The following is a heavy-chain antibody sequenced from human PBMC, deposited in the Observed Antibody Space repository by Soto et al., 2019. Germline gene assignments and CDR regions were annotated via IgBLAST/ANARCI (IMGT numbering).Heavy chain of an antibody. CDR1: GFSVGGNY. Sequence: EERLVQSGGGLVQPGGALRLSCAAYGFSVGGNYMSWVLQAPVKGLDFVSLINSGGNPFDADSMKGRCTLSRDNSNNMLYIQMDSLRAEDTAVYYCARGPNSDCWGQGTLVIGSS. V-gene: IGHV3-53*01. J-gene: IGHJ4*02. CDR2: INSGGNP. D-gene: IGHD2-21*01. CDR3: ARGPNSDC.